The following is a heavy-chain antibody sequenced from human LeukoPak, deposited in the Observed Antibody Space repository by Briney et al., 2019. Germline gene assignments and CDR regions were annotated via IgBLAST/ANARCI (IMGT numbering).Heavy chain of an antibody. Sequence: GESLKISCKGSGYSFTSYWIGWVRQMPGKGLEWMGIIYPGDSDTRYSPSFQGQVTISADKSISTAYLQWSSLKASDTAMYYCATGPPANWGLDYFDYWGQGTLVTVSS. D-gene: IGHD7-27*01. CDR2: IYPGDSDT. CDR1: GYSFTSYW. J-gene: IGHJ4*02. V-gene: IGHV5-51*01. CDR3: ATGPPANWGLDYFDY.